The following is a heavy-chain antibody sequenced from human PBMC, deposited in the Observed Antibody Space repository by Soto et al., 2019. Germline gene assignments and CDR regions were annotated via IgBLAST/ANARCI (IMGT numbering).Heavy chain of an antibody. D-gene: IGHD6-13*01. J-gene: IGHJ3*02. CDR3: ARYLIVSCSSCQGSAFDI. CDR1: GFTFSSYS. Sequence: PGGSLRLSCAASGFTFSSYSMNWVRQAPGKGLEWVSSISSSSSYIYYADSVKGRFTISRDNAKNSLYLQMNSLRAEDTAVYYCARYLIVSCSSCQGSAFDIWGQGTMVTV. V-gene: IGHV3-21*01. CDR2: ISSSSSYI.